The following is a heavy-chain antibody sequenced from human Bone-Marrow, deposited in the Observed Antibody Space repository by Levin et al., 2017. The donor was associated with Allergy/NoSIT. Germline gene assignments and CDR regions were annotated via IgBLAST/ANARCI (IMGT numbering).Heavy chain of an antibody. D-gene: IGHD1-14*01. CDR1: GYNFTAYF. CDR3: ARDRPGAPGTSSFDP. V-gene: IGHV1-2*02. J-gene: IGHJ5*02. CDR2: NNPKTGGA. Sequence: AASVKVSCKPSGYNFTAYFIHWVRQAPGQGPEWMGWNNPKTGGAKYAQKFRGRATMTSDTSFSTAYMDLRRLTSDDTAVYYCARDRPGAPGTSSFDPWGQGTLVTVSS.